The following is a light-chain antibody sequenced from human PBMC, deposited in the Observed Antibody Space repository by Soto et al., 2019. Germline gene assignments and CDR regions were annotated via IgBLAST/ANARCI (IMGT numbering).Light chain of an antibody. CDR1: QGISSY. Sequence: DFQMTQSPSSLSASVLEIVTITFGASQGISSYLAWYQQKPGKAPKLLIYAASTLQSGVPSRFSGSGSGTEFTLTISSLQPEDFATYYCQQLNSYPPTFGQGTRLEIK. CDR3: QQLNSYPPT. CDR2: AAS. V-gene: IGKV1-9*01. J-gene: IGKJ5*01.